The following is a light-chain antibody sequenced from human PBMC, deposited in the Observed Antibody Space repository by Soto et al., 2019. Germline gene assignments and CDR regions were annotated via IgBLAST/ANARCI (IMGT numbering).Light chain of an antibody. CDR2: QAS. CDR1: QSMSSY. J-gene: IGKJ1*01. V-gene: IGKV1-5*03. Sequence: DIHMTQSPSSLSASIGDRVTITCRASQSMSSYLAWYQQKPGRAPNLLIYQASTLEAGVPSRFTGSGSGIEFTLTITSLQPDDFATYYCQQYKSYSWTFGQGTKVEVK. CDR3: QQYKSYSWT.